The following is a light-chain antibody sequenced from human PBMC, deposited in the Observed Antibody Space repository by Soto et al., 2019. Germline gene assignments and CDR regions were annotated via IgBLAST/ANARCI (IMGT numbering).Light chain of an antibody. CDR1: QSFSSRY. V-gene: IGKV3-20*01. Sequence: EIVLTQSPGTLSLSPGESATLSCRASQSFSSRYLAWYQQKPGQAPRLLIYAASNRATGIPDRFSGSGSGTDFTLSISRLEPEDFAVYYCQQYGNSPWAFGQGTKVDIK. CDR3: QQYGNSPWA. J-gene: IGKJ1*01. CDR2: AAS.